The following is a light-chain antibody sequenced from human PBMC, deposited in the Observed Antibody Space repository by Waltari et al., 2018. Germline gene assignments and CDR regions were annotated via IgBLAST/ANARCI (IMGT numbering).Light chain of an antibody. CDR1: QTIRSW. J-gene: IGKJ1*01. Sequence: DIQMTQSPSTLSASVGDRVTITCRACQTIRSWLAWYQHKPGKAPKLLIYKASNLESGIPSSFGGSGSGTEFTLTVSSLQPDDFATYYCQQYDSYPGTFGQGTKVEI. V-gene: IGKV1-5*03. CDR2: KAS. CDR3: QQYDSYPGT.